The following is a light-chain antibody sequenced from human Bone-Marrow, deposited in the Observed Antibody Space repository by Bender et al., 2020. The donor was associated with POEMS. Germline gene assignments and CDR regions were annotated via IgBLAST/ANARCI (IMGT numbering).Light chain of an antibody. Sequence: QSALTQPPSASGSPGQSVTISCTGTSNDVGGYNYVSWYQQYPGKVPKLMIYEVTKRPSGVPDRFSGSKSGNTASLTVSGLQAEDEADYYCSSYEDSRTYVFGTGTKVTVL. CDR2: EVT. J-gene: IGLJ1*01. V-gene: IGLV2-8*01. CDR3: SSYEDSRTYV. CDR1: SNDVGGYNY.